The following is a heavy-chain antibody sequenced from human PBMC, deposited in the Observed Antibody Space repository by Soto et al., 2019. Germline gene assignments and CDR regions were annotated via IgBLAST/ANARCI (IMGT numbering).Heavy chain of an antibody. D-gene: IGHD4-17*01. J-gene: IGHJ6*02. Sequence: ASVKVSCKASGYTFTSYYMHWVRQAPGQGLEWMGVINPSGGSTSYAQKFQGRVTMTRDTSTSTVYMELSSLRSEDTAVYYCARVLLYGGNSDGMDVWGQGTTVTVSS. CDR3: ARVLLYGGNSDGMDV. CDR2: INPSGGST. CDR1: GYTFTSYY. V-gene: IGHV1-46*03.